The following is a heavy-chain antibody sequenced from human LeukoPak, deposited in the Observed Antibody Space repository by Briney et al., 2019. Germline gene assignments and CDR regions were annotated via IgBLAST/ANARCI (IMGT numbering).Heavy chain of an antibody. J-gene: IGHJ4*02. Sequence: GGSLRLSCAASGFTFSSYSMSWVRQAPGKGLEWVSYISSSSSTIYYADSMKGRFTISRDNARNSLYLQMNCLRGEDTAVYYCARGGDFDYWGQGTLVTVSS. CDR1: GFTFSSYS. V-gene: IGHV3-48*01. CDR2: ISSSSSTI. CDR3: ARGGDFDY.